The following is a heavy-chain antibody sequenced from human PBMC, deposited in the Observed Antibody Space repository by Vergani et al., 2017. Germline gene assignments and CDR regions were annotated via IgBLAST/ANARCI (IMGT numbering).Heavy chain of an antibody. D-gene: IGHD3-16*02. Sequence: QVQLVQSGAEVKRPGASVKVSCKASGYTFTSYGISWVRQAPGQGLEWMGWISAYNGNTNYAQKLQGRVTMTTDTSTSTAYMELRSLRSDDTAVYYCARGPYYDYVWGSYRYYDYWGQGTLVTVSS. J-gene: IGHJ4*02. V-gene: IGHV1-18*01. CDR2: ISAYNGNT. CDR3: ARGPYYDYVWGSYRYYDY. CDR1: GYTFTSYG.